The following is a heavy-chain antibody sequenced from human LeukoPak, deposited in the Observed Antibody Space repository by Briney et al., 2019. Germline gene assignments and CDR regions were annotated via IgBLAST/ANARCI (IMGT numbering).Heavy chain of an antibody. Sequence: GRSLRLSCAASGFTFSNYAMHWVRQAPGKWLEWVAVISYDGSYKYYADSVKGRFTISRDDSKNTLYLHMNSLRPEDTAVYYCSRSTVGSTRGGEFDYWGQGTLVTVSS. CDR1: GFTFSNYA. J-gene: IGHJ4*02. V-gene: IGHV3-30-3*02. CDR3: SRSTVGSTRGGEFDY. D-gene: IGHD1-26*01. CDR2: ISYDGSYK.